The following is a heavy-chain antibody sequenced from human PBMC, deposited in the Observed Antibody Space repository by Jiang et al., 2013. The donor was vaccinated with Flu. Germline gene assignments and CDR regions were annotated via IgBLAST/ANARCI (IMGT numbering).Heavy chain of an antibody. D-gene: IGHD4-23*01. CDR2: IYYSGST. CDR1: GGSISSSSYY. CDR3: ARHVFYGGNPYFDY. J-gene: IGHJ4*02. Sequence: LLKPSETLSLTCTVSGGSISSSSYYWGWIRQPPGKGLEWIGSIYYSGSTYYNPSLKSRVTISVDTSKNQFSLKLSSVTAADTAVYYCARHVFYGGNPYFDYWGQGTLVTVSS. V-gene: IGHV4-39*07.